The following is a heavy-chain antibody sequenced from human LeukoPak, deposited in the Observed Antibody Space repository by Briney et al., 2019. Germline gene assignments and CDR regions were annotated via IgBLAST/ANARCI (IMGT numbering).Heavy chain of an antibody. CDR2: IKEDGSEK. D-gene: IGHD3-22*01. Sequence: GGSLRLSCAASGFTFSSYWMSWVRQTPGKWLEWVANIKEDGSEKYYVDSVKGRFTISRDNAKNSLYLQMNSLRADDTAVYYCARDLIVVVFDYWGQGTLVTVSS. CDR3: ARDLIVVVFDY. V-gene: IGHV3-7*01. J-gene: IGHJ4*02. CDR1: GFTFSSYW.